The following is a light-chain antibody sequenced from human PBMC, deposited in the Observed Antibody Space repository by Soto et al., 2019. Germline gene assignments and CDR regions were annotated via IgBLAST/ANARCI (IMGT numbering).Light chain of an antibody. J-gene: IGKJ1*01. CDR1: QSISSS. Sequence: EIEMTQSPASLSASLGERATISCRASQSISSSLAWYQQKPGQAPRLLIYAASTRASGIPDRFSGSGSGTEFTLTISSLQPDDFATYYCQHYNSYSEAFGQGTKVDIK. CDR3: QHYNSYSEA. V-gene: IGKV3-15*01. CDR2: AAS.